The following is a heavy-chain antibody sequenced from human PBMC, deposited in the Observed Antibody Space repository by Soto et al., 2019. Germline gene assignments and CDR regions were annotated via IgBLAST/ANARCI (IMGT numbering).Heavy chain of an antibody. J-gene: IGHJ5*02. D-gene: IGHD1-26*01. CDR2: IIHIFGTA. CDR1: GGTFSSYA. CDR3: AHLVGATPHHGWFDP. V-gene: IGHV1-69*01. Sequence: QVQLVQSGAEVKKPGSSVKVSCKASGGTFSSYAISWVRQAPGQGLEWMGGIIHIFGTANYAQKFQGRVTITADESTSTVYMEPSSMRSEDTAVYYCAHLVGATPHHGWFDPWGQGPLVTVSS.